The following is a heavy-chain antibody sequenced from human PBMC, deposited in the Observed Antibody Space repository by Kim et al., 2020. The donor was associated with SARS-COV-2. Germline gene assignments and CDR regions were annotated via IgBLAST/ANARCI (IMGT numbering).Heavy chain of an antibody. CDR2: YAGSNK. V-gene: IGHV3-30*01. Sequence: YAGSNKYYADSGKGRFTISRDNSKNTLYLQMNSLRAEDTAVYYCARDEDYWGQGTLVTVSS. CDR3: ARDEDY. J-gene: IGHJ4*02.